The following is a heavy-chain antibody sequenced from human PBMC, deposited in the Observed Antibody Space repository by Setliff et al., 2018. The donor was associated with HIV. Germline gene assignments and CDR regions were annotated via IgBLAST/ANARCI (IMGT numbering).Heavy chain of an antibody. Sequence: SVKVSCKSSGYTFTTYGLSWVRQAPGQGLEWMGGIIPIFGTANYAQKFQGRVTITTDESTSTAYMKLSSLTSEDTAMYFCAWGTQRPIDSWGQGTLVTVSS. CDR2: IIPIFGTA. CDR3: AWGTQRPIDS. J-gene: IGHJ4*02. D-gene: IGHD3-16*01. V-gene: IGHV1-69*05. CDR1: GYTFTTYG.